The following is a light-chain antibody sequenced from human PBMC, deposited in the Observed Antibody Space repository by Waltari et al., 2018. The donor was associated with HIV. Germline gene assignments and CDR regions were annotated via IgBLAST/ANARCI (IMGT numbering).Light chain of an antibody. V-gene: IGLV1-44*01. CDR1: SSNIGSNT. CDR3: AAWDDSLKGAI. J-gene: IGLJ2*01. Sequence: QSVLTQPPSASGTPGQRVTISCSGSSSNIGSNTVNWYQQLPGTAPKLLIYSYNLRPSGVPDRFSGSKSGTSAALASSGLQSEDEADYYCAAWDDSLKGAIFGGGTKVTVL. CDR2: SYN.